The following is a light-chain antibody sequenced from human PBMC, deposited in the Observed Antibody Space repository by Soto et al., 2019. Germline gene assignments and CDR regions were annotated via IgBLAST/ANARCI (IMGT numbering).Light chain of an antibody. CDR1: QSISSW. V-gene: IGKV1-5*03. CDR2: KAS. CDR3: QQYNSYPMYT. J-gene: IGKJ2*01. Sequence: DLPMTQSPSTLSASVGDRVTITCRASQSISSWLAWYQQKPGKAPKLLIYKASSLESGVPSRFSGSGSGTEFTLTISSLQPDDFATYYCQQYNSYPMYTFGLGTNLEIK.